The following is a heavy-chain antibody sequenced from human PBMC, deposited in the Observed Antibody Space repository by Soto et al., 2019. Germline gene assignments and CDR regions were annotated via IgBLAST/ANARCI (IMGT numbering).Heavy chain of an antibody. Sequence: SETLSLTCTVSGGSISSYYWSWIRQPPGKGLEWIGYIYYSGSTNYNPSLKSRVTISVDTSKNQFSLKLSSVTAADTAVYYCARVRYSSGWYLDYWGQGTLVTVSS. CDR2: IYYSGST. V-gene: IGHV4-59*01. J-gene: IGHJ4*02. D-gene: IGHD6-19*01. CDR1: GGSISSYY. CDR3: ARVRYSSGWYLDY.